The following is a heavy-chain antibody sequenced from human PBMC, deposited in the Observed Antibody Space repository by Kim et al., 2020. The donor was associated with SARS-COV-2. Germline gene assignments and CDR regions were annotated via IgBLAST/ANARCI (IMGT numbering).Heavy chain of an antibody. Sequence: GGSLRLSCAASGFTFSSYSMNWVRQAPGKGLEWVSSISSSSVYMYYADSVKGRFTISRDNAKNSLSLQMNNLRAEDTAVYYCARDREDSGTSYTSSPNYFDPWGQGTLVTVSS. V-gene: IGHV3-21*01. J-gene: IGHJ5*02. CDR2: ISSSSVYM. CDR1: GFTFSSYS. CDR3: ARDREDSGTSYTSSPNYFDP. D-gene: IGHD3-10*01.